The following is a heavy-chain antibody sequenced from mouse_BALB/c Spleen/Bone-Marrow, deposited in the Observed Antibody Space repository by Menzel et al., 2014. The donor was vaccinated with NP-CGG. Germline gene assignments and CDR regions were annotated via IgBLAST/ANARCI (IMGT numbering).Heavy chain of an antibody. D-gene: IGHD3-1*01. CDR1: GFSLTSYG. J-gene: IGHJ3*01. CDR2: IWAGGST. CDR3: ARDRGPPY. Sequence: VQLVESGPGLVAPSQSLSITCTVSGFSLTSYGVHWVRQPPGKGLEWLGVIWAGGSTNYNSALMSRLSISKDNSKSQVFLKMNGLQTDDTAMYYCARDRGPPYWGQGTLVTVSA. V-gene: IGHV2-9*02.